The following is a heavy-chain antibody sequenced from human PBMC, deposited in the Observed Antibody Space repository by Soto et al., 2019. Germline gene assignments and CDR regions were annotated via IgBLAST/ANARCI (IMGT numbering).Heavy chain of an antibody. J-gene: IGHJ5*02. CDR3: ASPKIAFYNWFDP. D-gene: IGHD3-3*02. CDR1: GGSISSSSYY. CDR2: IYYSGST. V-gene: IGHV4-39*01. Sequence: QLQLQESGPGLVRPSETLSLTCTVSGGSISSSSYYWGWIRQPPGKGLEWIGSIYYSGSTYYNPSVKSRVTKSVDTSKNQSSRKLSSVTAADTAVYYCASPKIAFYNWFDPWGQGTLVTVSS.